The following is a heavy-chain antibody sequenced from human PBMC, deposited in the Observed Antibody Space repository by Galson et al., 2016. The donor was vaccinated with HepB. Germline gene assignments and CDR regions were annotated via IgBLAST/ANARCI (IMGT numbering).Heavy chain of an antibody. D-gene: IGHD5-12*01. CDR1: GDSISNGLSF. J-gene: IGHJ5*02. Sequence: TLSLTCTVSGDSISNGLSFWTWIRQPAGKGLEWIGRIYISGSTDYNPSLKSRVTISLDTSKNHFSLKLTSVTGADTAVYYCARGSGSEANSIDPWGQGTLVTVSS. CDR3: ARGSGSEANSIDP. V-gene: IGHV4-61*02. CDR2: IYISGST.